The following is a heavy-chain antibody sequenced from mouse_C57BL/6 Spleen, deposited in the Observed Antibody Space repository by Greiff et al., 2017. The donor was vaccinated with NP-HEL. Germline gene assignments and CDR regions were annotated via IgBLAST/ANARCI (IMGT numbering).Heavy chain of an antibody. CDR3: ARGGYDYDSFAY. CDR2: IYPGDGDT. D-gene: IGHD2-4*01. J-gene: IGHJ3*01. Sequence: QVQLKESGPELVKPGASVKISCKASGYAFSSSWMNWVKQRPGKGLEWIGRIYPGDGDTNYNGKFKGKATLTADKSSSTAYMQLSSLTSEDSAVYVCARGGYDYDSFAYWGQGTLVTVSA. CDR1: GYAFSSSW. V-gene: IGHV1-82*01.